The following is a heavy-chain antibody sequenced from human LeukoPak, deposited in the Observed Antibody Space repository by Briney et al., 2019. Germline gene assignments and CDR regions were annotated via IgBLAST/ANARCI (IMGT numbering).Heavy chain of an antibody. V-gene: IGHV3-23*01. J-gene: IGHJ4*02. Sequence: GGSLRLSCATSGFTPSSSCRSWVRYPPAEVLKWVSAISPSANSASYPDSVKGRFTISRDYSQNTLYLQMNSLTAEDTAVYYCARRLPTAGSTDYFDGWGQ. CDR1: GFTPSSSC. CDR3: ARRLPTAGSTDYFDG. D-gene: IGHD6-13*01. CDR2: ISPSANSA.